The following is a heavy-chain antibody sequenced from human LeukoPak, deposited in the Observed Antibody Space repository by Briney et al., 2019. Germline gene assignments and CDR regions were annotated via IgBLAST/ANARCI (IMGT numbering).Heavy chain of an antibody. D-gene: IGHD2-21*02. V-gene: IGHV3-53*01. CDR1: GFTVNNNY. CDR3: VRKNRDFNAAFDI. J-gene: IGHJ3*02. CDR2: TYSDSST. Sequence: PGGSLRLSCAASGFTVNNNYMSWVRQAPGKGLEWVSITYSDSSTNYADSVKGRFTISRDTSQNTLSLQMNSLRAEDTAVYYCVRKNRDFNAAFDIWGQGTVVTVSS.